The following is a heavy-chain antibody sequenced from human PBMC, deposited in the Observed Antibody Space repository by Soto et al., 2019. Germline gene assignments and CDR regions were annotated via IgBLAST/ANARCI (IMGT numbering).Heavy chain of an antibody. D-gene: IGHD3-10*01. CDR1: GFTFSSYS. Sequence: GGSLRLSCVASGFTFSSYSMSWVRQAPGKGLEWVSGFRAGGDDGTTYYADSVKGRFTISRDNSKNTLFLQMNSLRAEDTAISYCAKKVNSGSGSQYFDYFGQGTLVTVSS. J-gene: IGHJ4*02. CDR2: FRAGGDDGTT. V-gene: IGHV3-23*01. CDR3: AKKVNSGSGSQYFDY.